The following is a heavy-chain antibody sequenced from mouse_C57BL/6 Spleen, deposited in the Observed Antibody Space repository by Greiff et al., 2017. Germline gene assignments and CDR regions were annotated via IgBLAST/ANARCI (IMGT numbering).Heavy chain of an antibody. CDR2: IDPETGGT. CDR3: TRCDYGPFAY. J-gene: IGHJ3*01. V-gene: IGHV1-15*01. D-gene: IGHD1-1*02. Sequence: VQLVESGAELVRPGASVTLSCKASGYTFTDYEMHWVKQTPVHGLEWIGAIDPETGGTAYNQKFKGKAILTADKSSSTAYMELRSLTSEDSAVYYCTRCDYGPFAYWGQGTLVTVSA. CDR1: GYTFTDYE.